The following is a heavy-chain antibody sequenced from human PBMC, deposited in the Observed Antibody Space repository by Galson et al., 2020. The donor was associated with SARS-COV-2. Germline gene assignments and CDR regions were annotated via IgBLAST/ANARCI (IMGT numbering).Heavy chain of an antibody. Sequence: GGSLRLSCAASGFTFTTYAMSWVRQAPGKGLEWVSSISGSGTSTYYADSVKGRFTISRDNSKNTLYLQMNSLRAEDTALYYCAKYFLEYSSAMPYYGMDVWGQGTTVTVSS. D-gene: IGHD6-25*01. J-gene: IGHJ6*02. CDR3: AKYFLEYSSAMPYYGMDV. V-gene: IGHV3-23*01. CDR2: ISGSGTST. CDR1: GFTFTTYA.